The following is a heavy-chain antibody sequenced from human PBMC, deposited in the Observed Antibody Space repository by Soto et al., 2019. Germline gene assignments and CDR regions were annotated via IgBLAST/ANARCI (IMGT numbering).Heavy chain of an antibody. D-gene: IGHD6-13*01. CDR2: ISYDETTK. J-gene: IGHJ4*02. CDR3: SRALSSSWYIYY. V-gene: IGHV3-30-3*01. Sequence: GGSLRLSCAASGFTFSSYTMHWVRQAPGKGLEWVSLISYDETTKYYADSVKGRFTISRDNSKNTLYLQMNSLTAEDTAVYYFSRALSSSWYIYYWGQGTLVTVSS. CDR1: GFTFSSYT.